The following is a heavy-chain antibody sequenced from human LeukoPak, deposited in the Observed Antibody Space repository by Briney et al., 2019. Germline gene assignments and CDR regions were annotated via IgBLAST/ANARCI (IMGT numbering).Heavy chain of an antibody. J-gene: IGHJ4*02. V-gene: IGHV3-48*03. D-gene: IGHD2-21*02. CDR1: GFTFSSDE. CDR3: ARETLNCGGDCLDY. Sequence: PGGSLTLSCAASGFTFSSDEWNWVRQPPGKGLEWLSYISTTDTTKYYAESVKGRFTISRDNAKNSLFLQMNSLRAEDTALYYCARETLNCGGDCLDYWGQGTLVTVSS. CDR2: ISTTDTTK.